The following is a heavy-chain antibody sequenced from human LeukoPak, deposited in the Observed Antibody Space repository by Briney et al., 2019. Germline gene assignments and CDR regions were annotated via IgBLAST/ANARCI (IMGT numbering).Heavy chain of an antibody. CDR2: ISPSDNTT. CDR3: AKVSGGGLYYDGMDV. CDR1: GFTFSSYA. Sequence: GGSLRLSCAASGFTFSSYAMNWVRQAPGKGLEWVSGISPSDNTTYYVDSVKGRFTISRDDSKNTLYLQMNSLRAEDTAVYYCAKVSGGGLYYDGMDVWGQGTTVTVSS. J-gene: IGHJ6*02. V-gene: IGHV3-23*01. D-gene: IGHD1-14*01.